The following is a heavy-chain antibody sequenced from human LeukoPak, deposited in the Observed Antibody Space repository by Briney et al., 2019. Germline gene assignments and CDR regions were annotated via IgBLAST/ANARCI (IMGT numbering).Heavy chain of an antibody. CDR2: INPSGGST. CDR1: GYTFTSYY. V-gene: IGHV1-46*01. J-gene: IGHJ4*02. D-gene: IGHD3-10*01. Sequence: ASVKVSCKASGYTFTSYYMHWVRQAPGQGLEWMGIINPSGGSTSYAQKFQGRVTMTRDTSTSTVYMELSSLRSEDTAVYYCARASTYYYGSGSYYSRGSLDYWGQGTLVTVSS. CDR3: ARASTYYYGSGSYYSRGSLDY.